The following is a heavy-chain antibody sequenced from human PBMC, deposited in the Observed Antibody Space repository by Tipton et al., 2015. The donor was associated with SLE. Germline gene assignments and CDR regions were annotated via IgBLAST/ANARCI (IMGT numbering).Heavy chain of an antibody. CDR2: FYNSGST. V-gene: IGHV4-59*01. D-gene: IGHD4-11*01. CDR3: ARSGDYSGIYYYGFDV. Sequence: TLSLTCAVDGGAFNVYYWSWIRQPPGKGLEYIGYFYNSGSTSSHPSLKSRVTMSVDTSKNQFSLSLSSVTAADTAVYYCARSGDYSGIYYYGFDVWGQGTTVTVSS. J-gene: IGHJ6*02. CDR1: GGAFNVYY.